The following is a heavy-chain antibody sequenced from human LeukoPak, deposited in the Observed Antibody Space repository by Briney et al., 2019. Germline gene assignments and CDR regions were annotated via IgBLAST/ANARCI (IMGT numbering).Heavy chain of an antibody. CDR1: GFTFSDYY. D-gene: IGHD1-1*01. V-gene: IGHV3-11*01. CDR3: ARDVRHWTTRGPPPHFNY. J-gene: IGHJ4*02. CDR2: ISSSGSTI. Sequence: GGSLRLSCAASGFTFSDYYMIWIRQAPGKGLEWVSYISSSGSTIYYADSVKGRFTISRDNAKNSLYLQMNSLRAEDTAVYYCARDVRHWTTRGPPPHFNYWGQGTLVTVSS.